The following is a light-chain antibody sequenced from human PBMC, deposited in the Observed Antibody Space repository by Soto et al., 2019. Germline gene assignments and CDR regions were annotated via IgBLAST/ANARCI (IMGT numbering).Light chain of an antibody. CDR3: QQSYSTPWT. CDR2: AES. V-gene: IGKV1-39*01. J-gene: IGKJ1*01. Sequence: DIQMTQSPSSLSASVGDRVTITCRASQSISSYLNWYQQKPGIAPKLLIYAESSLQSGVPSRFSGSGSGTDFTLTISSLQPEDFATYYCQQSYSTPWTFGQGTKVEIK. CDR1: QSISSY.